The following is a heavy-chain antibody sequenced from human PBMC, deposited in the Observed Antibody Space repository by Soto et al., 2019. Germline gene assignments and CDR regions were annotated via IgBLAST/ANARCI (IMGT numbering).Heavy chain of an antibody. CDR2: IYFSGST. J-gene: IGHJ4*02. CDR1: GGSISSGGYY. V-gene: IGHV4-31*03. Sequence: PSETLSLTCTVSGGSISSGGYYWSWIRQHPGKGLEWIGYIYFSGSTYYNPSLKSRVTMSLDTSKNHFSLRLSSVTAADTAVYFCALQYDYRYYWGQGTLVTVSS. D-gene: IGHD4-4*01. CDR3: ALQYDYRYY.